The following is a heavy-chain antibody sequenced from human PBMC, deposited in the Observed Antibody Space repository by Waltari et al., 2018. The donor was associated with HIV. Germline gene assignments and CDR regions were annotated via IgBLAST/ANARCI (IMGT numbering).Heavy chain of an antibody. CDR1: GGSISSGNYY. CDR2: IFISGSP. Sequence: QVQLQESGPGLVKPSQTLSLTCTVSGGSISSGNYYWSWIRQPAGKELEWIGRIFISGSPNYNPSLKSRVTISIDTSKNQFSLKLTSVTAADTAVYYRVRSRITIFGVVTDAFDIWGQGTMVTVSS. D-gene: IGHD3-3*01. V-gene: IGHV4-61*02. J-gene: IGHJ3*02. CDR3: VRSRITIFGVVTDAFDI.